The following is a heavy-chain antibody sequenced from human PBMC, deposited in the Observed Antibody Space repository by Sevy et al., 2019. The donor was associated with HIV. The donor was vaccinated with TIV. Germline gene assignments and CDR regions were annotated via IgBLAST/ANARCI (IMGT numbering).Heavy chain of an antibody. CDR1: GGTFSSYA. V-gene: IGHV1-69*13. J-gene: IGHJ4*02. D-gene: IGHD6-13*01. CDR3: ARDEGQQLPLDY. CDR2: IIRIFGTA. Sequence: ASVKVSCKASGGTFSSYAISWVRQAPGQGLEWMGRIIRIFGTANYAQKFQGRVTITADESTSTAYMELSSLRSEDTAAYYCARDEGQQLPLDYWGQGTLVTVSS.